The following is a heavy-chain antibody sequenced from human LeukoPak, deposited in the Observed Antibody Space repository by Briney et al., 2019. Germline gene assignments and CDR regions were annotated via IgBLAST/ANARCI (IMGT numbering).Heavy chain of an antibody. CDR1: GLTLSTAW. J-gene: IGHJ4*02. Sequence: MAGGSLRLSCTASGLTLSTAWMSWVRQAPGKGLEWVGRIKSKTEGGTTDYAAPVKGRFTISIDDSKNTLYLQMNSLTTGDTAVYYCAKYNIGWNFDYWGQGTPVTVSS. CDR3: AKYNIGWNFDY. CDR2: IKSKTEGGTT. D-gene: IGHD6-19*01. V-gene: IGHV3-15*01.